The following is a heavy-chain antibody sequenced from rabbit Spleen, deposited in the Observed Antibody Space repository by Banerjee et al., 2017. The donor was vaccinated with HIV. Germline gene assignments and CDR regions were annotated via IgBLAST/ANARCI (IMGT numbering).Heavy chain of an antibody. CDR1: GFDFSSDYY. CDR2: IYADRSGST. CDR3: ARGGTADGGGGYAYFFGL. V-gene: IGHV1S45*01. J-gene: IGHJ4*01. Sequence: QQQLEESGGDLVKPEGSLTLTCKASGFDFSSDYYMCWVRQAPGKGLECIACIYADRSGSTYYANWAKGRFTISKTSSTTVTLQMTSLTAADTATHFCARGGTADGGGGYAYFFGLWGPGTLVTVS. D-gene: IGHD6-1*01.